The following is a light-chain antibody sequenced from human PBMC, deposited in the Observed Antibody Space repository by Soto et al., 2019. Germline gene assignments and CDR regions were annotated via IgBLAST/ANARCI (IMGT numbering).Light chain of an antibody. CDR3: QHYDNSPLN. CDR2: GAS. Sequence: EVVLTQSPGTLSLSPGERAILSCRASQSVNSRYLAWYQQKHGQAPRLLISGASSRATGIPDRFSGSGSGTDFTLIINRLEAEDCAVYYCQHYDNSPLNFGGGTKVEI. CDR1: QSVNSRY. J-gene: IGKJ4*01. V-gene: IGKV3-20*01.